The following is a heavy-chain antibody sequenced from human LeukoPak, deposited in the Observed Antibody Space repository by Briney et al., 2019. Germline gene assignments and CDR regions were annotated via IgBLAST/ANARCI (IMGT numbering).Heavy chain of an antibody. J-gene: IGHJ4*02. Sequence: SVKVSCKASGGIFRPYLINWVRHAPGQGLERIGGIIPISGSAYSAQKFRGRLTITADESTTTAYMELSSLISEDTAVFYCARGTRSLEAASFDYWGQGSLVTVSS. V-gene: IGHV1-69*13. CDR1: GGIFRPYL. CDR3: ARGTRSLEAASFDY. D-gene: IGHD3-16*02. CDR2: IIPISGSA.